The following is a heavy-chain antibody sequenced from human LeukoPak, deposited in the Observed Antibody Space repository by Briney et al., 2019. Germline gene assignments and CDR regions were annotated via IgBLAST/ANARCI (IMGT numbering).Heavy chain of an antibody. CDR1: GYTFTGYY. J-gene: IGHJ4*02. CDR2: IIPILGIA. CDR3: ATQPILLVSGDY. V-gene: IGHV1-69*02. Sequence: SVKVSCKASGYTFTGYYMHWVRQAPGQGLEWMGRIIPILGIANYAQKFQGRVTITADKSTSTAYMELSSLRSEDTAVYYCATQPILLVSGDYWGQGTLVTVSS. D-gene: IGHD3-9*01.